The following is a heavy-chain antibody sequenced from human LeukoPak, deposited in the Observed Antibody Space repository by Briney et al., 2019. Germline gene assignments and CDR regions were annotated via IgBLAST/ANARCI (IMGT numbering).Heavy chain of an antibody. CDR1: GFTFSSYG. CDR2: IRYDGSNK. D-gene: IGHD4-17*01. V-gene: IGHV3-30*02. J-gene: IGHJ4*02. Sequence: PGGSLRLSCAASGFTFSSYGMHWVRQAPGKGLEWVAFIRYDGSNKYYADSVKGRFTISRDNSKNTLYLQMNSLRAEDTAVYYCAKDPTMTTVPKGVDYWGQGTLVTVSS. CDR3: AKDPTMTTVPKGVDY.